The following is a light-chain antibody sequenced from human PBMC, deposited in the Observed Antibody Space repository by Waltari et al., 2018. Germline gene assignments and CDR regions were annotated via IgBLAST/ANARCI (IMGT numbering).Light chain of an antibody. Sequence: DIQMTQSPSSLSASVGDRVTITCRASQSVRTYLNWYQQKPGKAPKLLIYGVSNLQSGVPSMFSGSGSGTDVSLTINNLQPEDFATYYGQQSSSFRTFGQGTKVEVK. CDR3: QQSSSFRT. J-gene: IGKJ1*01. V-gene: IGKV1-39*01. CDR1: QSVRTY. CDR2: GVS.